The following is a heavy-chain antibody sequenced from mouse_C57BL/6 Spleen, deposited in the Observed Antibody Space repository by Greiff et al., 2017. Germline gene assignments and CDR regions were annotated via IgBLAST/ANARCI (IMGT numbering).Heavy chain of an antibody. V-gene: IGHV1-82*01. CDR1: GYAFSSSW. CDR2: IYPGDGDT. Sequence: VQLQQSGPELVKPGASVKISCKASGYAFSSSWMNWVKQRPGKGLEWIGRIYPGDGDTNYNGKFKGKATLTADKSSSTAYMQRSSLASEYSAVYFCARGGYVGAMDYWGQGTSVTVSS. D-gene: IGHD2-2*01. J-gene: IGHJ4*01. CDR3: ARGGYVGAMDY.